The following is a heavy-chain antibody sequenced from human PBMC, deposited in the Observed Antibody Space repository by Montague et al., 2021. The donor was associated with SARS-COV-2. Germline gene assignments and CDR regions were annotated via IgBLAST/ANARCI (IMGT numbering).Heavy chain of an antibody. D-gene: IGHD6-13*01. Sequence: CAISGDSVSSNSAAWKWIRQSPSRGLEWLGRTYYRSKWYNDYAVSVQGRITIHPDTSKNQFSLQLNSVTPEDTAVYYCARGSSIAAAGDAFDIWGQGTMVTVSS. CDR3: ARGSSIAAAGDAFDI. CDR1: GDSVSSNSAA. V-gene: IGHV6-1*01. J-gene: IGHJ3*02. CDR2: TYYRSKWYN.